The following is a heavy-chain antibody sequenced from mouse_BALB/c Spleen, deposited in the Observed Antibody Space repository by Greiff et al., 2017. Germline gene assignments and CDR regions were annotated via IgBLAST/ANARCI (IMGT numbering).Heavy chain of an antibody. CDR1: GYTFTDYN. J-gene: IGHJ3*01. CDR2: IYPYNGGT. Sequence: EVQLQESGPELVKPGASVKISCKASGYTFTDYNMHWVKQSHGKSLEWIGNIYPYNGGTGYNQKFKSKATLTVDNSSSTPYMELRSLTSEDSAVYYCAGEGYYNSSVAWFAYWGQGTMVTVSA. V-gene: IGHV1S29*02. CDR3: AGEGYYNSSVAWFAY. D-gene: IGHD2-12*01.